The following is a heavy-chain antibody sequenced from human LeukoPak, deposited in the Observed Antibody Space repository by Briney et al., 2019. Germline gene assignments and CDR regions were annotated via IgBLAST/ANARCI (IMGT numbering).Heavy chain of an antibody. CDR3: AKDLAEYSSSS. J-gene: IGHJ5*02. V-gene: IGHV3-23*01. D-gene: IGHD6-6*01. CDR2: ISGSGGST. Sequence: GGSLRLSCAASGFTFSSYWMSWVRQAPGKGLEWVSAISGSGGSTYDADSVKGRFTISRDNSKNTLYLQMNSLRAEDTAVYYCAKDLAEYSSSSWGQGTLVTVSS. CDR1: GFTFSSYW.